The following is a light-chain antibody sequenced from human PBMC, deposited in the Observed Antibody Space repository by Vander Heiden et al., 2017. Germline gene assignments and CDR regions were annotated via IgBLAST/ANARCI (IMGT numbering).Light chain of an antibody. Sequence: NFMLSQPHFVSESPGKTVTISCTGSSGSIASNYVQWYQQRPGSAPTTVIYEDNQRPSGVPDRFSGSIDSSSNSASLTISGLKTEDEADYYCQSYDSSNQDVVFGGGTKLTVL. CDR2: EDN. V-gene: IGLV6-57*02. CDR3: QSYDSSNQDVV. CDR1: SGSIASNY. J-gene: IGLJ2*01.